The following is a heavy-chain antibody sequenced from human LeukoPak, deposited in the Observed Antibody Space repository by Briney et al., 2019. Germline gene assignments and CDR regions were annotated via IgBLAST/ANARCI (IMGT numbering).Heavy chain of an antibody. CDR1: GFTFNSYA. J-gene: IGHJ4*02. V-gene: IGHV3-23*01. CDR3: AKMAGLTYEQCYFDY. Sequence: GGSLTLSCAASGFTFNSYAMTWVRQPPGKGLEWVAAIGGTGYDIFYADSVKGRFTISRDNSKNTLFLQMNRLRAEETAVYYCAKMAGLTYEQCYFDYWGQGTLVTVSS. CDR2: IGGTGYDI. D-gene: IGHD6-19*01.